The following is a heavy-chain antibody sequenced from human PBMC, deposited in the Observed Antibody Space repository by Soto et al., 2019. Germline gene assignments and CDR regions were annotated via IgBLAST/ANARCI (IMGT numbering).Heavy chain of an antibody. J-gene: IGHJ2*01. CDR1: GFTFSDYY. D-gene: IGHD3-22*01. V-gene: IGHV3-11*01. CDR2: ISSSGSTI. Sequence: PGGSLRLSGAASGFTFSDYYMSWIRQAPGKGLEWVSYISSSGSTIYYADSVKGRFTISRDNAKNSLYLQMNSLRAEDTAVYYCARDPSITMIEDWYFDLWGRGTLVTVSS. CDR3: ARDPSITMIEDWYFDL.